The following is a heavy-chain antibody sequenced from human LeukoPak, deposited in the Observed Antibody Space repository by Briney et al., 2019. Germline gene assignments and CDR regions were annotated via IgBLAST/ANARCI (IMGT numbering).Heavy chain of an antibody. CDR1: GFIFSTYA. V-gene: IGHV3-23*01. CDR2: ISGSGGSGSGSRT. CDR3: AKEGCSGGSCYGYYYYMDV. Sequence: PGGSLRLSCAASGFIFSTYAMSWVRQAPGKGLEWVSAISGSGGSGSGSRTYYADSVKGRFTISRDNSKNTLYLQMNSLRAEDTAVYYCAKEGCSGGSCYGYYYYMDVWGKGTTVTISS. D-gene: IGHD2-15*01. J-gene: IGHJ6*03.